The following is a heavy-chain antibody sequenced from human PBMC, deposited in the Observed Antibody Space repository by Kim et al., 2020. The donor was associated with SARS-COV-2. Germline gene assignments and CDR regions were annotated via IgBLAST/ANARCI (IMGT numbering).Heavy chain of an antibody. D-gene: IGHD3-3*01. CDR3: ARQYYDFWSGYESYYYYMDV. Sequence: GESLKISCKGSGYSFTSYWIGWVRQMPGKGLEWMGIIYPGDSDTRYSPSFQGQVTISADKSIRTAYLQWSSLKASDTAMYYCARQYYDFWSGYESYYYYMDVWGKGTTVTVSS. CDR2: IYPGDSDT. CDR1: GYSFTSYW. J-gene: IGHJ6*03. V-gene: IGHV5-51*01.